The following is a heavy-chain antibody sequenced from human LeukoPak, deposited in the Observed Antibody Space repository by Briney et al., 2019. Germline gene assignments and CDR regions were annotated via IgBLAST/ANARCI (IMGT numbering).Heavy chain of an antibody. Sequence: PGGSLRLSCAASRFTFSDYYMSWVRQAPGKGLEWISYISSSSSTIFYADSVKGRFTISRDNAKNSLYLQMNSLRAEDTAVYYCASMTTYCGGDCYFFDHWGQGTLVAVSS. CDR2: ISSSSSTI. V-gene: IGHV3-11*04. J-gene: IGHJ4*02. D-gene: IGHD2-21*02. CDR3: ASMTTYCGGDCYFFDH. CDR1: RFTFSDYY.